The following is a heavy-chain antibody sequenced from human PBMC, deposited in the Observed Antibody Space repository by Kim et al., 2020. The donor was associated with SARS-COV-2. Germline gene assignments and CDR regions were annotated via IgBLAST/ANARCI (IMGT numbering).Heavy chain of an antibody. CDR3: ARDRNLGLTTRATYYYGMDV. D-gene: IGHD4-4*01. CDR2: ISAYNGNT. Sequence: ASVKVSCKASGYTFTSYGISWVRQAPGQGLEWMGWISAYNGNTNYAQKLQGRVTMTTDTSTSTAYMELRSLRSDDTAVYYCARDRNLGLTTRATYYYGMDVWGQGTTVTVSS. J-gene: IGHJ6*02. V-gene: IGHV1-18*04. CDR1: GYTFTSYG.